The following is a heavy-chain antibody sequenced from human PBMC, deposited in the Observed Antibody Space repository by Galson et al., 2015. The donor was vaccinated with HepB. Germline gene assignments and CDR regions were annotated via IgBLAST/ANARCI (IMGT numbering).Heavy chain of an antibody. CDR1: GFSLSTSGVG. V-gene: IGHV2-5*01. J-gene: IGHJ6*02. CDR3: AHTHPSVRFLEWLSGMDV. D-gene: IGHD3-3*01. CDR2: IYWNADK. Sequence: PALVKPTQTLTLTCTFSGFSLSTSGVGVGWIRQPPGKALEWLALIYWNADKRYSPSLKSRLTITKDTSKNQVVLTMTNMDPVDTATYYCAHTHPSVRFLEWLSGMDVWGQGTTVTVSS.